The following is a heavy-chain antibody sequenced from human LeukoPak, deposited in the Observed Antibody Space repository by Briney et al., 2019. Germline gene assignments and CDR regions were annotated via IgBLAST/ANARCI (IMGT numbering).Heavy chain of an antibody. J-gene: IGHJ4*02. V-gene: IGHV5-51*01. CDR1: GYSFTSYW. Sequence: GESLKISCKASGYSFTSYWIGWVRQMPGKGLEWMGIIYPADSDTRYSPSFQGQVTISADKSITTAFLQWSSLKASDTAMYYCARSWLAHRGSDYWGQGTLVTVSS. CDR2: IYPADSDT. CDR3: ARSWLAHRGSDY. D-gene: IGHD6-19*01.